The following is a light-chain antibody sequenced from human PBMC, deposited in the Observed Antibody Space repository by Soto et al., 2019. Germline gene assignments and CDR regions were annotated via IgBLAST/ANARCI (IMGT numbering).Light chain of an antibody. V-gene: IGKV3-20*01. CDR1: QTISSSY. J-gene: IGKJ1*01. CDR3: QQFGTSPRT. CDR2: GTS. Sequence: EIVLTQSPDTLSLSPGERATLSCRASQTISSSYLAWYQQKPGQSPRLLIYGTSSRATGIPDRFSGSGSGTDFTLTIGRLEPEDSAVYYCQQFGTSPRTFGQGTKVEIK.